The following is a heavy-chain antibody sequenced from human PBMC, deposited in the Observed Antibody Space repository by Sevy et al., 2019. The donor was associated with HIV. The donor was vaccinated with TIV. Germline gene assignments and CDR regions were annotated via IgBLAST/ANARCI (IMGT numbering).Heavy chain of an antibody. CDR3: ARDFYGSGSYILADAFDI. Sequence: GGSLRLSCAASGFTFSSYSMNWVRQAPGKGLEWVSSISSSSSYIYYADSVKGRFTISRDKAKNSLYLQMNSLRAEDTAVYYCARDFYGSGSYILADAFDIWGQGTMVTVSS. V-gene: IGHV3-21*01. D-gene: IGHD3-10*01. CDR1: GFTFSSYS. CDR2: ISSSSSYI. J-gene: IGHJ3*02.